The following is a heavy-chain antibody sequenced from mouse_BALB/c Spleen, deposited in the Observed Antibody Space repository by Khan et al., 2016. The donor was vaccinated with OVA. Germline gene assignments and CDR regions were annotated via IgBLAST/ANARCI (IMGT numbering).Heavy chain of an antibody. CDR3: ARHGYGGFAY. Sequence: VRLQQSGPELVKPGASVKIPCKASGYPFTDYNLAWVKQSHGRGLVWIGDIFPNNGGTVYNEKFKGRATLTVDKSSSTAFMELRSLTSEDTAGYYCARHGYGGFAYWGQGTLVTVSA. V-gene: IGHV1-18*01. D-gene: IGHD2-2*01. J-gene: IGHJ3*01. CDR1: GYPFTDYN. CDR2: IFPNNGGT.